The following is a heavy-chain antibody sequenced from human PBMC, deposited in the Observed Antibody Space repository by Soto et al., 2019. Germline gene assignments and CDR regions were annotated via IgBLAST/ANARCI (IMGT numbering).Heavy chain of an antibody. CDR1: GFTFSSYE. V-gene: IGHV3-30-3*01. J-gene: IGHJ4*02. D-gene: IGHD6-13*01. CDR3: ARGVAMFGSSWYFDY. CDR2: ILYDGSNK. Sequence: PGGSLRLSCAASGFTFSSYEMHWVRQAPGKGLEWVAVILYDGSNKYYADFVKGRFTISRDNSKNTLYLQMNSLRAEDTAVYYCARGVAMFGSSWYFDYWGQGTLVTVSS.